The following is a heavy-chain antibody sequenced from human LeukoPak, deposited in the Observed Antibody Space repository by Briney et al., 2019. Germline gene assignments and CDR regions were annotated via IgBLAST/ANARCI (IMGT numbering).Heavy chain of an antibody. CDR2: IYSGGST. CDR1: GFTVSSNY. J-gene: IGHJ4*02. Sequence: GGSLRLSCAASGFTVSSNYMNWVRQASGKGLEWVSVIYSGGSTYYADSVKGRFTISRDNSKNTLYLQMNSLRAEDTAVYYCARKRPNYFDYWGQGTLVTVSS. V-gene: IGHV3-53*01. CDR3: ARKRPNYFDY.